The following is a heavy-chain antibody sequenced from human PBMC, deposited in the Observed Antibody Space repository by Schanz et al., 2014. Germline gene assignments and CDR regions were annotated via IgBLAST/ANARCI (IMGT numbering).Heavy chain of an antibody. CDR3: AREQIMAAAGLVDY. V-gene: IGHV3-23*04. D-gene: IGHD6-13*01. CDR1: GFTFSSYS. J-gene: IGHJ4*01. CDR2: ISGSGGST. Sequence: VQLVESGGGLVKPGGSLRLSCAASGFTFSSYSMNWVRQAPGKGLEWVSGISGSGGSTYYADSVKGRFTISRDNSKTTLSLQMNSLRAEDTAVYYCAREQIMAAAGLVDYWGHGTLVTVSS.